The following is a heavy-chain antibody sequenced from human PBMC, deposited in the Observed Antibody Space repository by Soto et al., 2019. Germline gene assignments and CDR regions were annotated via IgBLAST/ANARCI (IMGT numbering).Heavy chain of an antibody. Sequence: SETLSLTCTVSGGSISSSDYYWSWIRQPPGKGLEWIGYIYYSGSTYYNPSLKSRVTISVDTSKNQFSLKLSSVTAADTAVYYCARAYYYDSSGYPDYWGQGTLVTVSS. V-gene: IGHV4-30-4*01. CDR3: ARAYYYDSSGYPDY. D-gene: IGHD3-22*01. CDR1: GGSISSSDYY. CDR2: IYYSGST. J-gene: IGHJ4*02.